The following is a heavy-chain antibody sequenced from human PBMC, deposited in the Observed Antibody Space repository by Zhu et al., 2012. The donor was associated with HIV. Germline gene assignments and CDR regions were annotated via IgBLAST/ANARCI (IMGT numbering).Heavy chain of an antibody. V-gene: IGHV4-30-4*08. CDR1: GGSISSGDYY. CDR2: IYYSGTT. CDR3: ARKQWELLSAFDI. J-gene: IGHJ3*02. Sequence: QVQLQESGPGLVKPSQTLSLTCTVSGGSISSGDYYWSWVRQSPVRGLEWIGYIYYSGTTYYIPSLKSRVTISVDTSKNQFSLKLTSVTAADTAMYYCARKQWELLSAFDIWGQGYNGHRLF. D-gene: IGHD1-26*01.